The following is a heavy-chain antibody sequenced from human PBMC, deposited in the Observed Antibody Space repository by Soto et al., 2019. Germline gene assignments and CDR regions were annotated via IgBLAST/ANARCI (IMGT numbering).Heavy chain of an antibody. CDR3: ARTQTYYDILTENWFDP. CDR2: IYPGDSDT. Sequence: LKLSCKGSGYSFTSYWIVWVRQMPGKGLEWMGIIYPGDSDTRYSPSFQGQVTISADKSISTAYLQWSSLKASDTAMYYCARTQTYYDILTENWFDPWGQGTLVTVSS. V-gene: IGHV5-51*01. CDR1: GYSFTSYW. J-gene: IGHJ5*02. D-gene: IGHD3-9*01.